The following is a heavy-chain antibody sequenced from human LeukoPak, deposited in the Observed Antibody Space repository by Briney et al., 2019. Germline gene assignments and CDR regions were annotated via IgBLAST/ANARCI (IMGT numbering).Heavy chain of an antibody. V-gene: IGHV1-69*04. Sequence: ASVKVSCKASGGTFSSYAISWVRQAPGQGLEWMGRIIPILGIANYAQKFQGRVTITADKSTSTAYMELSSLRSEDTAVYYCARDPPSGSYGGFWGQGTLVTVSS. D-gene: IGHD3-10*01. CDR1: GGTFSSYA. J-gene: IGHJ4*02. CDR3: ARDPPSGSYGGF. CDR2: IIPILGIA.